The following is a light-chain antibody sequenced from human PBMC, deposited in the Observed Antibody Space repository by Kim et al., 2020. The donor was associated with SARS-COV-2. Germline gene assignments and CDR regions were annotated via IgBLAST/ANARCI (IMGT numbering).Light chain of an antibody. CDR3: QHYIRFPYT. CDR1: QIVDTY. V-gene: IGKV1-5*03. CDR2: QAS. Sequence: DIQMTQSPSTLSASVGDRVTITCRASQIVDTYLAWYQQKPGKAPNLLIYQASNLQIGVPSRFSGSGSGAEFTLTISSLQPDDIATYYCQHYIRFPYTFGQGTKLEI. J-gene: IGKJ2*01.